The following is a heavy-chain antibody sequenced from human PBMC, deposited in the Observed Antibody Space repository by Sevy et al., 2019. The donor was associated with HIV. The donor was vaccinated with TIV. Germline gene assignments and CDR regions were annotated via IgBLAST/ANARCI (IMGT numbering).Heavy chain of an antibody. D-gene: IGHD4-17*01. V-gene: IGHV5-51*01. Sequence: GESLKISCKGSGFTFTTYWIGWVRQMPGKGLEWIGIIYPDDSDTRYSPSFQGQVTISVDKSISTAYLQWSTLKASDTAMYYCARHRASYGVTGYYYYYGLDVWGQGTTVTVSS. CDR1: GFTFTTYW. J-gene: IGHJ6*02. CDR3: ARHRASYGVTGYYYYYGLDV. CDR2: IYPDDSDT.